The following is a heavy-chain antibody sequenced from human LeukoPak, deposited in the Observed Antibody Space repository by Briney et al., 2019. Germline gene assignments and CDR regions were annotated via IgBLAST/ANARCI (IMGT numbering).Heavy chain of an antibody. D-gene: IGHD6-19*01. CDR3: ARGYGSSGNEKIFDY. CDR1: GFTFSSYW. J-gene: IGHJ4*02. CDR2: INSDGSST. Sequence: GGSLRLSCAASGFTFSSYWMHWVRQAPGKGLVWVSRINSDGSSTGYADSVKGRFTISRDNAKNTLYLQVNSLRAEDTAVYYCARGYGSSGNEKIFDYWGQGTLVTVSS. V-gene: IGHV3-74*01.